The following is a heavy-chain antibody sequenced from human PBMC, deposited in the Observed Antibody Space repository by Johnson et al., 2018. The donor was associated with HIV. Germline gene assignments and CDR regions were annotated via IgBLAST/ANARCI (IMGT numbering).Heavy chain of an antibody. CDR3: ARAPHDAFDV. V-gene: IGHV3-NL1*01. Sequence: VHLVESGGGVVQPGRSLRLSCAASRFTFSSYGMHWVRQAPGKGLKWVAVIYSGGNTYYTDSVKGRFTISRDNSDNTMYLQMNSLRDEDTAVYYCARAPHDAFDVWGQGTMVTVSS. CDR2: IYSGGNT. J-gene: IGHJ3*01. CDR1: RFTFSSYG.